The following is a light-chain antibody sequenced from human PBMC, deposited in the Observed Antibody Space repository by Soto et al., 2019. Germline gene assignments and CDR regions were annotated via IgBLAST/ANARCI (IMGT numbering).Light chain of an antibody. V-gene: IGLV2-23*01. Sequence: QSVLTQPASVSGSPGQSITISCTGTSSDVGSYNLVSWYQQHPGKAPKLMIYKATKRPSGVPGRFSGSKSGNTASLTISGLQAEDEADYCCCSYAGRSTFYVFGTGTKLTVL. CDR2: KAT. CDR3: CSYAGRSTFYV. J-gene: IGLJ1*01. CDR1: SSDVGSYNL.